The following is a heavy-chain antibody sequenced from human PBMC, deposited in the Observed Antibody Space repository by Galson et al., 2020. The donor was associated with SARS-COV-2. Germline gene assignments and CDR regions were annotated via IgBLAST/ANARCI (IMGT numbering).Heavy chain of an antibody. D-gene: IGHD6-13*01. CDR3: ARGLSSSWYNGPLVDY. J-gene: IGHJ4*02. Sequence: ASVKVSCKASGYTFTSYDINWVRQATGQGLEWMGWMNPNSGNTGYAQKFQGRVTMTRNTSISTAYMELSSLRSEDTAVYYCARGLSSSWYNGPLVDYWGQGTLVTVSS. CDR1: GYTFTSYD. V-gene: IGHV1-8*01. CDR2: MNPNSGNT.